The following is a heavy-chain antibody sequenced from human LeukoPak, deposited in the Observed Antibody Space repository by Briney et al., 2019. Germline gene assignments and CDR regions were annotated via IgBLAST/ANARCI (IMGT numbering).Heavy chain of an antibody. Sequence: GVSLGLSCAASGFTFSSYAMIWVRQAPGKGLEWVLAISVSGGSTYYADSVKGRFTISRDNSKNTLYLQMNSLRAGDTAVCYCAKLFRWFYFDYWGQGTLVTVSS. D-gene: IGHD2-21*01. V-gene: IGHV3-23*01. J-gene: IGHJ4*02. CDR2: ISVSGGST. CDR3: AKLFRWFYFDY. CDR1: GFTFSSYA.